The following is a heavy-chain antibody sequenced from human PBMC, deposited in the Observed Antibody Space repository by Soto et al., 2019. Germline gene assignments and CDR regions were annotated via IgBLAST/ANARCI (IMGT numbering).Heavy chain of an antibody. J-gene: IGHJ4*02. CDR2: INPSGGST. Sequence: ASVKVSCKASGYTFTSDYMHWVRQAPGQGLEWMGIINPSGGSTSYAQKFQGRVTMTRDTSTSTVYMELSSLRSEDTAVYYCARDPAYYYGSGSYRPPGFDYWGQGTLVTVSS. D-gene: IGHD3-10*01. V-gene: IGHV1-46*01. CDR3: ARDPAYYYGSGSYRPPGFDY. CDR1: GYTFTSDY.